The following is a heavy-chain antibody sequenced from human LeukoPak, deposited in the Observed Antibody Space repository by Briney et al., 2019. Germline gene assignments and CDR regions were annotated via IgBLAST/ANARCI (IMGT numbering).Heavy chain of an antibody. CDR2: IQNDGSDK. CDR3: AREGGRAVPGRFDQ. D-gene: IGHD6-13*01. J-gene: IGHJ4*02. V-gene: IGHV3-30*02. Sequence: GGSLRLSCAASGINFRSSGMHWVRQAPGKGLEWVTFIQNDGSDKYYAASVKGRFTISRDNSKNTVYLHMASLRADDTALYCCAREGGRAVPGRFDQWGQGTLVTASS. CDR1: GINFRSSG.